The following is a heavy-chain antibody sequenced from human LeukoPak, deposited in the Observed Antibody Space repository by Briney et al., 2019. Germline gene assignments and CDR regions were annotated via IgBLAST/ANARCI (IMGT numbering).Heavy chain of an antibody. CDR3: ARYGGFLDY. V-gene: IGHV3-30*04. D-gene: IGHD3-16*01. CDR2: ISYDGRNQ. CDR1: GFTFSNYA. Sequence: GGSLRLSCAASGFTFSNYAMHGVRQAPGKGLEWVAVISYDGRNQYYADSVKGRFTVSRDNSKSTLYLQMNRLRGEDTAVYNCARYGGFLDYWGQGTLVTVSS. J-gene: IGHJ4*02.